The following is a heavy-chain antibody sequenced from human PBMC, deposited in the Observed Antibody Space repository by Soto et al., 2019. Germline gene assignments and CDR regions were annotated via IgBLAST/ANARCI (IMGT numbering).Heavy chain of an antibody. CDR1: GFAARNPA. CDR2: IYSGGYT. D-gene: IGHD3-22*01. CDR3: AREAIIVIAAPEYYFDY. J-gene: IGHJ4*02. Sequence: EVQLVESGGDLVQRGGSLRLPCAAFGFAARNPAITWFAQPPGKGLGGVSVIYSGGYTNYADSVKGRFIVSRDSPKNTLYLQMDSLRAEDTAVYYCAREAIIVIAAPEYYFDYWGQGTLVTVSS. V-gene: IGHV3-66*01.